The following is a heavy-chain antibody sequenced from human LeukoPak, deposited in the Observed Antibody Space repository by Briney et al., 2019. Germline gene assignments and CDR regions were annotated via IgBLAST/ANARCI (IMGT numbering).Heavy chain of an antibody. CDR3: ARDYCSGGSCWWFDP. D-gene: IGHD2-15*01. CDR2: INSDGSST. V-gene: IGHV3-74*01. CDR1: EFTFSSYD. J-gene: IGHJ5*02. Sequence: GGSLRLSCAASEFTFSSYDMHWVRQAPGKGLVWVSRINSDGSSTTYADSVKGRFTISRDNAKNTLYLQMNSLRAEDTAVYYCARDYCSGGSCWWFDPWGQGTLVTVSS.